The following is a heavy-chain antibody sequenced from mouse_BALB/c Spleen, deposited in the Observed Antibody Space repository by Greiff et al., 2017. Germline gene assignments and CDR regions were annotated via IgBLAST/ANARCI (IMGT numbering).Heavy chain of an antibody. CDR3: ERGSDYGSSHYYFDY. Sequence: QVQLKESGAELVKPGASVKLSCKASGYTFTTYSMEWMKQSHGKSLEWIGNFHPYNDDTKYNEKFKGKAKLTVEKSSSTVYLELSRLTSDASAVSDCERGSDYGSSHYYFDYWGQGTTVTVSA. CDR1: GYTFTTYS. CDR2: FHPYNDDT. V-gene: IGHV1-47*01. J-gene: IGHJ2*01. D-gene: IGHD1-1*01.